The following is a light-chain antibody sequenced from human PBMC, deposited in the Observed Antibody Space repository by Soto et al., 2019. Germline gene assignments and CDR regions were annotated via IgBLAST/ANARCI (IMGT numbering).Light chain of an antibody. CDR3: QQRSDWPPLT. Sequence: EIVLTQSPATLSLSPGERATLSCRASQSVSSYLAWYQQKRGQAPRLLIYDASNRATGIPARFSGSGSGTDFTLTIGSLEPGDFAVYFCQQRSDWPPLTFGGGTKVEIK. V-gene: IGKV3-11*01. CDR1: QSVSSY. J-gene: IGKJ4*01. CDR2: DAS.